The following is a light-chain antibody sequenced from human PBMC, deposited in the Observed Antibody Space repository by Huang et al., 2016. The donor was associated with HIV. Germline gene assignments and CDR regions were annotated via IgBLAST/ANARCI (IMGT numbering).Light chain of an antibody. J-gene: IGKJ2*01. Sequence: EIMLTQSPSTLAVSPGERGTLSCMASQTINNNFAWYQQKPGQAPRLLIYGASTRATDIPAGFSGSGSGTEFTLTINSLHSEDSAVYYCQQYENLPETFGQGTKLEIK. CDR3: QQYENLPET. CDR2: GAS. V-gene: IGKV3-15*01. CDR1: QTINNN.